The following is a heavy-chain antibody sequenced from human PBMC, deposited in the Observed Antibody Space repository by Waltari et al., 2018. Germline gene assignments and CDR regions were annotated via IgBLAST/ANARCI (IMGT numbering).Heavy chain of an antibody. CDR1: GFTFSSHG. CDR2: IRYDGSNK. V-gene: IGHV3-30*02. CDR3: AKEQSMIVVAIDY. J-gene: IGHJ4*02. D-gene: IGHD3-22*01. Sequence: QVQLVESGGGVVQPGGSLRPSSAASGFTFSSHGMPWVRQAPGKGLEWVAFIRYDGSNKYYADSVKGRFTISRDNSKNTLYLQMNSLRAEDTAVYYCAKEQSMIVVAIDYWGQGTLVTVSS.